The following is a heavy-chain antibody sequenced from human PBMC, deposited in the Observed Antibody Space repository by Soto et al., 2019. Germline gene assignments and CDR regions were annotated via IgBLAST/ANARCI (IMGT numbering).Heavy chain of an antibody. D-gene: IGHD6-13*01. Sequence: GGSLRLSCAASGFIVSTYVMHWVRQAPGKGLEWVAAIIYDGSKVFYADSVRGRFSISRDNSKNTLYLQMNTLRAEDTAAYYCSRGARAAERDCFDYWGQGSLVTVSS. V-gene: IGHV3-30*03. CDR1: GFIVSTYV. CDR2: IIYDGSKV. J-gene: IGHJ4*02. CDR3: SRGARAAERDCFDY.